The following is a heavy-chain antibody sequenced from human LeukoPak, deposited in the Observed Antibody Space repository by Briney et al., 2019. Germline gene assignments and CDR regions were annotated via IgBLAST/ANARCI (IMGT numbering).Heavy chain of an antibody. CDR3: AGTYYYDSSGYYHYSL. J-gene: IGHJ4*02. CDR2: IYYSGST. CDR1: GGSISSSSYY. Sequence: SETLSLTCTVSGGSISSSSYYWGWIRQPPGKGLEWIGSIYYSGSTYYNPSLKSRVTISVDTSKNQFSLKLSSVTAADTAVYYCAGTYYYDSSGYYHYSLWGPGTLVTVSS. V-gene: IGHV4-39*07. D-gene: IGHD3-22*01.